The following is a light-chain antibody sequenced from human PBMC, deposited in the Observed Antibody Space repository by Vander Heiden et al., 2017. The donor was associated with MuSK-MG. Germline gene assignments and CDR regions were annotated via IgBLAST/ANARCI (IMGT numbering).Light chain of an antibody. V-gene: IGKV3-11*01. CDR1: QSVDSA. J-gene: IGKJ1*01. CDR2: GAS. Sequence: EVILTQSPATLSLSPGEGATLSCRASQSVDSALAWFQQKPGQAPRLLIYGASIRAAGIPARLSGSGSGTDFTLTISSLEPEDFAVYYCQQRTDWPRTFGQGTKVEFK. CDR3: QQRTDWPRT.